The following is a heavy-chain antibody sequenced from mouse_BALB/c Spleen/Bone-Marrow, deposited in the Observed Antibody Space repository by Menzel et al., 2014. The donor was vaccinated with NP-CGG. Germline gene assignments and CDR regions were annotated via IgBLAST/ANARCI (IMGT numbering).Heavy chain of an antibody. CDR3: ARDGYYVFYAMDY. Sequence: EVNLVESGGGLVQPGGSLKLSCAASGFTFSSYGMSWVPQTPDKRLELVATINSNGGSTYYPDSVKGRFTISRDNAKNTLYLQMSSLKSEDTAMYYCARDGYYVFYAMDYWGQGTSVTVSS. CDR2: INSNGGST. D-gene: IGHD2-3*01. V-gene: IGHV5-6-3*01. J-gene: IGHJ4*01. CDR1: GFTFSSYG.